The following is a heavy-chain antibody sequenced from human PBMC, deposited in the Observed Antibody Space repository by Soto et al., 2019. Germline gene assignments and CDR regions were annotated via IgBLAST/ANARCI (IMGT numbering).Heavy chain of an antibody. J-gene: IGHJ5*02. D-gene: IGHD6-13*01. CDR1: GYAFTSYG. V-gene: IGHV1-3*01. CDR3: VRRHVSATGIDWFEP. CDR2: INAANGDT. Sequence: SVRVSCKASGYAFTSYGIHWVRQAPGQRLEWMGWINAANGDTKYSPKFQGRVTITRDTSASTAYMELSSLRSEDTAVYYCVRRHVSATGIDWFEPWGQGTLVNVSS.